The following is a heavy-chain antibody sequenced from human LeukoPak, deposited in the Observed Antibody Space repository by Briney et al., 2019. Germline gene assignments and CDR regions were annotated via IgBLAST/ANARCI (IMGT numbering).Heavy chain of an antibody. CDR2: VYYSGST. J-gene: IGHJ3*01. CDR3: AREDAVSSDDAFDL. D-gene: IGHD6-19*01. CDR1: GGSVSTIDYY. Sequence: SETLSLTCTVSGGSVSTIDYYWGWIRQPPGKGLEWNGSVYYSGSTYYNAPLKSRVTISVDTSKNQFSLKLSAVTAADTAMYYCAREDAVSSDDAFDLWGQGTMVTVS. V-gene: IGHV4-39*07.